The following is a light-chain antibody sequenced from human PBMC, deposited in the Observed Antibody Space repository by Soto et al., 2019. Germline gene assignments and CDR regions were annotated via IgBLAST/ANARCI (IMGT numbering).Light chain of an antibody. CDR2: GAS. CDR1: QSLSSY. CDR3: QQYGSSGT. J-gene: IGKJ1*01. V-gene: IGKV3-20*01. Sequence: DIVLTQSPATLSLSPGERATLSCRASQSLSSYLAWYQQRPGQAPRLLIYGASNRATGIPDRFSGSGSGTDFTLTISRLEPEDFAVYYCQQYGSSGTFGQGTKVAIK.